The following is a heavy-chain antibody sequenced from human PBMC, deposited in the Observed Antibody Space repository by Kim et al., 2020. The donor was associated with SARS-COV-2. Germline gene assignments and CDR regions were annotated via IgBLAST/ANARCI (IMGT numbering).Heavy chain of an antibody. J-gene: IGHJ6*02. D-gene: IGHD5-12*01. CDR1: GFSFSNYG. V-gene: IGHV3-30*18. Sequence: GGSLRISCAASGFSFSNYGMHWVRQAPGKGLEWVAFISYDGSKKQYLDSVKGRFTVSRDYSKNTLYLQMNSLKAEDTAVYYCAKQGYRFELNNYYGMDLWGQGTTVTLS. CDR3: AKQGYRFELNNYYGMDL. CDR2: ISYDGSKK.